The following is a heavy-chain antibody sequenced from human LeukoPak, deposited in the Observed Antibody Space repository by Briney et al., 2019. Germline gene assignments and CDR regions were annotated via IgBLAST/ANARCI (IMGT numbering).Heavy chain of an antibody. J-gene: IGHJ4*02. CDR3: ARTPPNLDIVVVVAANYFDY. Sequence: ASVKVSCKASGYTFTGYYMHWVRPAPGQGLEWMGWINPNSGGTNYAQKFQGRVTMTRDTSISTAYMELSRLRSDDTAVYYCARTPPNLDIVVVVAANYFDYWGQGTLVTVSS. V-gene: IGHV1-2*02. CDR1: GYTFTGYY. D-gene: IGHD2-15*01. CDR2: INPNSGGT.